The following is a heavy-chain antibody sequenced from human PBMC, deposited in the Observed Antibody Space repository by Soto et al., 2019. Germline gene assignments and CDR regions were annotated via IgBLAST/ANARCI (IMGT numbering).Heavy chain of an antibody. CDR1: GFTFSNAW. D-gene: IGHD3-22*01. V-gene: IGHV3-15*01. CDR3: TTDPSVVITPGAFDI. J-gene: IGHJ3*02. Sequence: EVQLVESGGGLVKPGGSLRLSCAASGFTFSNAWMSWVRQAPGKGLEWVGRIKSKTDGGTTDYAAPVKGRFTISRDDSKNTLYLQMNSLKTEDTAVYYCTTDPSVVITPGAFDIWGQGTMVTVSS. CDR2: IKSKTDGGTT.